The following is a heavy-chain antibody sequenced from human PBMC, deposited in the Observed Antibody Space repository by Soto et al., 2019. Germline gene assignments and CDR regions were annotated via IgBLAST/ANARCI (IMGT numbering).Heavy chain of an antibody. D-gene: IGHD3-22*01. CDR3: GRLDSSYYFDY. J-gene: IGHJ4*02. CDR1: GYTFTTYW. V-gene: IGHV5-51*01. CDR2: IYPGDSDT. Sequence: PGESLKISCKGSGYTFTTYWIGWVRQMPGKGLEWMGIIYPGDSDTTYSPSFQGQVTISADKSISTAYVQWNSLKASDSAMYYCGRLDSSYYFDYWGQGTLVTVSS.